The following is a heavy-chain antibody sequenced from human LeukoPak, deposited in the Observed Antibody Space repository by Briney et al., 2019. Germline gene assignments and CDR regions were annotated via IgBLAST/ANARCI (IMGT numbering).Heavy chain of an antibody. J-gene: IGHJ4*02. CDR2: IWYDGSNK. CDR3: AKDRGIPQYYFDY. D-gene: IGHD3-10*01. CDR1: GFTFSSYG. Sequence: GGSLRLSCAASGFTFSSYGMHWVRQAPGKGLEWVAVIWYDGSNKYYADSMKGRFTISRDNSKNTLYLQMNGLRAEDTAVYYCAKDRGIPQYYFDYWGQGTLVTVSS. V-gene: IGHV3-33*06.